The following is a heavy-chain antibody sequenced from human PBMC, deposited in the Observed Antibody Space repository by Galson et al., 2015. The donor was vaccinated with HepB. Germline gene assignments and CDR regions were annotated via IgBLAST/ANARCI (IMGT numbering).Heavy chain of an antibody. V-gene: IGHV3-9*01. Sequence: SLRLSCAASGFTFDANAMHWVRQAPGKGLEWVSGINWNSVTLGYADSVKGRFTISRDNAKNFLYLQMNSLRAEDTALYYCAKVGGPGNHDAFDIWGQGTMVTVSS. CDR1: GFTFDANA. CDR3: AKVGGPGNHDAFDI. J-gene: IGHJ3*02. D-gene: IGHD3-10*01. CDR2: INWNSVTL.